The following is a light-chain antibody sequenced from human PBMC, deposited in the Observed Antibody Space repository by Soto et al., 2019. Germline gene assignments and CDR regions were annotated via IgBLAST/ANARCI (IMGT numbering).Light chain of an antibody. CDR3: QQYNNYST. Sequence: DIQMTQSPSTLSAYVGDRVTITCRASQSISSWLAWYQQKPGKAPKLLIYKASSLESGVPSRFSGSGFGTEFTHTISSLQPDDFATYYCQQYNNYSTFGQGTKVDIK. CDR1: QSISSW. CDR2: KAS. V-gene: IGKV1-5*03. J-gene: IGKJ1*01.